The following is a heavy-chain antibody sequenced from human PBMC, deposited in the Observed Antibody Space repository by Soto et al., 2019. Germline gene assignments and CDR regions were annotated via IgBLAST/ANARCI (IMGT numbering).Heavy chain of an antibody. CDR3: ARSVSFITPRPDY. D-gene: IGHD3-3*01. V-gene: IGHV1-2*02. CDR1: GYTFTDYY. CDR2: INPNNGDT. J-gene: IGHJ4*02. Sequence: ASVKVSCKASGYTFTDYYIHWVRQAPGQGLECMGWINPNNGDTTYAQKFQGRVTMTRDTPISTAYLGVSRLRSDDTAVYYCARSVSFITPRPDYWGQGTLVTVSS.